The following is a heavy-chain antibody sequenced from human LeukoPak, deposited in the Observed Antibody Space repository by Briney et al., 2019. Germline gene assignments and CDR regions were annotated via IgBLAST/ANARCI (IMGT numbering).Heavy chain of an antibody. CDR2: IGRQSRTR. CDR3: VKDRDFWSGLDV. CDR1: GFFFDDYG. J-gene: IGHJ6*02. D-gene: IGHD3-3*01. V-gene: IGHV3-9*01. Sequence: GGSLRLSCVASGFFFDDYGMHWVRQVPGKGLEWVSGIGRQSRTRKYADSVRGRFTISRDNAKNSLYLQMNSLKLEDTALYYCVKDRDFWSGLDVWGQGTMVTVS.